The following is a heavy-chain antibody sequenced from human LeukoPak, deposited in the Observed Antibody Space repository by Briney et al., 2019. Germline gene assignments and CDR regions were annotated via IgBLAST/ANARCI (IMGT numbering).Heavy chain of an antibody. D-gene: IGHD6-13*01. CDR3: ARSPRDVVVTYSSSWYYFDY. V-gene: IGHV1-46*01. J-gene: IGHJ4*02. Sequence: ASVKVSCKASGYTFTGYYMHWVRQAPGQGLEWMGIINPSGGSTSYAQKFQGRVTMTRDMSTSTVYMELSSLRSEDTAVYYCARSPRDVVVTYSSSWYYFDYWGQGTLVTVSS. CDR2: INPSGGST. CDR1: GYTFTGYY.